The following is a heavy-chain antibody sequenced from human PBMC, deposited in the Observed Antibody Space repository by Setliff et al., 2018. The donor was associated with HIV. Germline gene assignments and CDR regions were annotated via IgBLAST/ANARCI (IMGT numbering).Heavy chain of an antibody. CDR2: ISSSSSTI. D-gene: IGHD3-3*01. CDR3: ARPPGLTIFGPQFDY. J-gene: IGHJ4*02. Sequence: QPSETLRLSCAASGFAFSSFSMNWVRQAPGKGLEWVSYISSSSSTIYYADSVKGRFAISRDNAKNSLYLQMNSLRAEDTAVYYCARPPGLTIFGPQFDYWGQGTLVTVSS. CDR1: GFAFSSFS. V-gene: IGHV3-48*01.